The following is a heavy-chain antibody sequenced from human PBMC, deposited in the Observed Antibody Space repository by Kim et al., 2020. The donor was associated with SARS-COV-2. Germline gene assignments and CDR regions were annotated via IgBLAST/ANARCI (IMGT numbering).Heavy chain of an antibody. D-gene: IGHD6-19*01. CDR1: GFTFSSYW. CDR3: ARWLNPYLKQWLVHEGFDY. CDR2: IKQDGSEK. J-gene: IGHJ4*02. V-gene: IGHV3-7*01. Sequence: GGSLRLSCAASGFTFSSYWMSWVRQAPGKGLEWVANIKQDGSEKYYVDSVKGRFTISRDNAKNSLYLQMNSLRAEDTAVYYCARWLNPYLKQWLVHEGFDYWGQGTLVTVSS.